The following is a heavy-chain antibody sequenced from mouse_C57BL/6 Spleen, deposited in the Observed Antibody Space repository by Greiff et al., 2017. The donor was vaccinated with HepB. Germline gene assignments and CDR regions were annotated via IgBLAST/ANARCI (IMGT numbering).Heavy chain of an antibody. CDR2: ISSGSSTI. CDR1: GFTFSDYG. Sequence: EVKLMESGGGLVKPGGSLKLSCAASGFTFSDYGMHWVRQAPEKGLEWVAYISSGSSTIYYADTVKGRFTISRDNAKNTLFLQMTSLRSEDTAMYYCARGGWLPYAMDYWGQGTSVTVSS. CDR3: ARGGWLPYAMDY. J-gene: IGHJ4*01. D-gene: IGHD2-3*01. V-gene: IGHV5-17*01.